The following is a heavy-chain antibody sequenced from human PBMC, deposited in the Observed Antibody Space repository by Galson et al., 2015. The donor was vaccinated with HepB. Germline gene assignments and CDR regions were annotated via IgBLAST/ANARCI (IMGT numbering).Heavy chain of an antibody. V-gene: IGHV3-11*04. CDR3: ARGQQWLVIDY. CDR2: ISSSGSTI. J-gene: IGHJ4*02. CDR1: GFTFSDYY. Sequence: SLRLSCAASGFTFSDYYMSWVRQAPGKGLEWVSYISSSGSTIYYADSVEGRFTISRDNSENTLYLQMNSLRAEDTAVYYCARGQQWLVIDYWGQGTLVTVSS. D-gene: IGHD6-19*01.